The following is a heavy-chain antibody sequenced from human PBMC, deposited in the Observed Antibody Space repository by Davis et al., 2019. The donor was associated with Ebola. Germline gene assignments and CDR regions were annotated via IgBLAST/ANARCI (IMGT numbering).Heavy chain of an antibody. Sequence: LSLTCAASGFTFSGSAMHWVRQASGKGLEWVGRIRSKANSYATAYAASVKGRFTISRDDSKNTAYLQMNSLKTEDTAVYYCTISSSFVDYWGQGTLVTVSS. V-gene: IGHV3-73*01. CDR3: TISSSFVDY. D-gene: IGHD6-6*01. CDR1: GFTFSGSA. CDR2: IRSKANSYAT. J-gene: IGHJ4*02.